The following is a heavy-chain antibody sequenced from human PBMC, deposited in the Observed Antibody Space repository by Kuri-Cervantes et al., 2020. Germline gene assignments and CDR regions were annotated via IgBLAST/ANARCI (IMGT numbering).Heavy chain of an antibody. J-gene: IGHJ4*02. CDR3: AKNIEYGPDY. D-gene: IGHD2/OR15-2a*01. CDR1: GFTFDDYA. V-gene: IGHV3-9*01. Sequence: SLKISCAASGFTFDDYAMHWVRQAPGKGLEWVSGISWNSGSIGYADSVKGRFTISRDNSKNTLYLQMNSLRAEDTAVYYCAKNIEYGPDYWGQGTLVTVSS. CDR2: ISWNSGSI.